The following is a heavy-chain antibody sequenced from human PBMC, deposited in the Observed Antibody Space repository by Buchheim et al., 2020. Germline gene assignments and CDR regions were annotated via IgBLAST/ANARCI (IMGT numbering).Heavy chain of an antibody. V-gene: IGHV4-59*01. Sequence: QVQLQESGPGLVKPSETLSLTCTVSGGSISSYYWSWIRQPPGKGLEWIGYIYYSGSTNYNPSLKSRVTISVDTSKNQFSLKLSSVTAADTAVHYCARDYNWNDGGFDPWGQGTL. CDR2: IYYSGST. CDR1: GGSISSYY. CDR3: ARDYNWNDGGFDP. J-gene: IGHJ5*02. D-gene: IGHD1-20*01.